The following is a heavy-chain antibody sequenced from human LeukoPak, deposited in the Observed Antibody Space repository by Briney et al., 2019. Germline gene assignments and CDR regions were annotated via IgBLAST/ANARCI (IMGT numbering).Heavy chain of an antibody. CDR2: ISGDGSIT. V-gene: IGHV3-74*01. D-gene: IGHD3-10*01. J-gene: IGHJ4*01. CDR1: GFTISGYW. CDR3: ARGRAGNYYNHNDY. Sequence: GGSLRLSCAASGFTISGYWMHWVRQAPGKGLVWVSRISGDGSITAYADSVKGRFTISRDNAKDTLYLQMNSLRAEDTAVYYCARGRAGNYYNHNDYWGQGTLVTVSS.